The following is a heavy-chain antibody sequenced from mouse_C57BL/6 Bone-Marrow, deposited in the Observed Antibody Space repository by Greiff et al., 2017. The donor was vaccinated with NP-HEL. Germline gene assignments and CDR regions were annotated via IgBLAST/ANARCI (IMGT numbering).Heavy chain of an antibody. Sequence: QVQLQQPGAELVRPGSSVKLSCKASGYTFTSYWMHWVKQRPIQGLEWIGNIDPSDSETHSNQKFKDKATLTVDKSSSTAYMKLSRLQSEDSAVDTFAREGSRSMAWLAYWGQGTLVTVSA. J-gene: IGHJ3*01. CDR1: GYTFTSYW. D-gene: IGHD2-10*02. CDR3: AREGSRSMAWLAY. V-gene: IGHV1-52*01. CDR2: IDPSDSET.